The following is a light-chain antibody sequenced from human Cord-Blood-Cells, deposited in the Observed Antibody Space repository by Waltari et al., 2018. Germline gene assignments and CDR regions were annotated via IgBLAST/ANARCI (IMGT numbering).Light chain of an antibody. CDR1: SSDVGGYNY. V-gene: IGLV2-8*01. CDR3: SSYAGSNNYV. CDR2: EVS. J-gene: IGLJ1*01. Sequence: QSALTQPPSASGSPGQSVTISCTGTSSDVGGYNYVSWYQQHPGKAPKLMIYEVSKRPSGVPDRFSGSKSGNTASLTVSVLQAEDEADYYCSSYAGSNNYVCGTGTKVTVL.